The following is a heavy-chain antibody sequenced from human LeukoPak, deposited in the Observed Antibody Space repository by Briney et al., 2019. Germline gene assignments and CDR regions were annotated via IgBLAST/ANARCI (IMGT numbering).Heavy chain of an antibody. CDR1: GFTFSTYG. J-gene: IGHJ3*01. CDR2: MSYDGSTK. Sequence: PGGSLRLSCAASGFTFSTYGMHWVRQAPGKGLEWVAVMSYDGSTKYFADSVKGRFTISRDNSKNTLYLQMNTLRAEDTAVYYCAKSRGSGSYNALDVWGQGTMVTVSS. D-gene: IGHD3-10*01. V-gene: IGHV3-30*18. CDR3: AKSRGSGSYNALDV.